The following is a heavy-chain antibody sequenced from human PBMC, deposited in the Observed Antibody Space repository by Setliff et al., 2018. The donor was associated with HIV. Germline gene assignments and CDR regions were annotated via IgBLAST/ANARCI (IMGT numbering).Heavy chain of an antibody. D-gene: IGHD5-18*01. J-gene: IGHJ4*02. Sequence: GESLKISCKGSGYSFTSYWIGWVRQMPGKGLEWMGIIYPGDSYTNYSPSFQGHVTISADKSISTAYLQWSSLKASDTAMYYCARQDTAMVTGFDYWGQGTLVTVSS. V-gene: IGHV5-51*01. CDR2: IYPGDSYT. CDR1: GYSFTSYW. CDR3: ARQDTAMVTGFDY.